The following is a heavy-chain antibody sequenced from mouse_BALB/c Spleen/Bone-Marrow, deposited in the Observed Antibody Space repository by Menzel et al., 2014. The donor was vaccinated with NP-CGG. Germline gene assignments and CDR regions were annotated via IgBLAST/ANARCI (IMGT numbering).Heavy chain of an antibody. J-gene: IGHJ4*01. CDR3: ARPTIYYDYDGYAMDY. V-gene: IGHV5-12*02. Sequence: EVKLVESGGGLAQPGGSLKLSCATSGFTFSDYYMYWVRQTPEKRLEWVAYISNGGGSTYYPDTVKGRFTISRDNAKNTLYLQMSRLKSEDTAMYYCARPTIYYDYDGYAMDYWGQGTSVTVSS. CDR1: GFTFSDYY. D-gene: IGHD2-4*01. CDR2: ISNGGGST.